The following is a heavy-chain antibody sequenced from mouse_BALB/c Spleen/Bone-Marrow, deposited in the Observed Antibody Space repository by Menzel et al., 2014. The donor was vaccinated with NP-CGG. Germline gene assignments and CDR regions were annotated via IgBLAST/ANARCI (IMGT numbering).Heavy chain of an antibody. V-gene: IGHV2-9*02. Sequence: VQLQQSGPGLVAPSQSLSITCTVSGFSLTSYGVHWVRQPPGKGLEWLGVIWAGGSTIYNSALMSRLSISKDNSKSQVFLKMNSLQTDDTAMYYCARDPVYDNYDAMDYWGQGTSVTVSS. CDR2: IWAGGST. CDR3: ARDPVYDNYDAMDY. D-gene: IGHD2-3*01. CDR1: GFSLTSYG. J-gene: IGHJ4*01.